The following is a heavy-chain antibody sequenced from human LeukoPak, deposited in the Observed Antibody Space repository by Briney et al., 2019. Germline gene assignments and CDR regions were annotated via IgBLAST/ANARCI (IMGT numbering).Heavy chain of an antibody. CDR2: ISGSGGST. CDR3: AKGENYVLRYFDWSFFI. Sequence: GGSLRLSCAASGFTFSSSAMSWVRQAPGKGLEWVSTISGSGGSTYYADSVKGRFTISRDNSKNTLYLQMNSLRAEGTAVYYCAKGENYVLRYFDWSFFIWGQGTMVTVSS. J-gene: IGHJ3*02. CDR1: GFTFSSSA. D-gene: IGHD3-9*01. V-gene: IGHV3-23*01.